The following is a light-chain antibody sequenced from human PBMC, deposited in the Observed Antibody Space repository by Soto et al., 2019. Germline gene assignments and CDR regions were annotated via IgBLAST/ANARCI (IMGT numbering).Light chain of an antibody. CDR3: QQYGGSPFT. CDR1: QIVKGTF. J-gene: IGKJ3*01. Sequence: EIRLTQSAGTLSLSTGESATLSWWASQIVKGTFLAWYQQKIGQVPRLLMYGASSRATGIPDRFSGSGYGTDFNLTISRLETEDFAVYYCQQYGGSPFTFGPGTKVDIK. V-gene: IGKV3-20*01. CDR2: GAS.